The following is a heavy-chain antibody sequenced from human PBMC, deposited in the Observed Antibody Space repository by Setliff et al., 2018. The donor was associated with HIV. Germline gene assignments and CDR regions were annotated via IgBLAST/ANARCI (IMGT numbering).Heavy chain of an antibody. D-gene: IGHD6-19*01. J-gene: IGHJ4*02. CDR3: AKNLYRSPWSPLDY. CDR1: GFSFSNYG. CDR2: IRYDGSNK. V-gene: IGHV3-30*02. Sequence: GGPLRLSCVASGFSFSNYGMHWVRQAPGKGLEWMTFIRYDGSNKYYADSVEGRFTISRDNSKNTLFLQVNSLRVEDTAVYYCAKNLYRSPWSPLDYWGQGTQVTVSS.